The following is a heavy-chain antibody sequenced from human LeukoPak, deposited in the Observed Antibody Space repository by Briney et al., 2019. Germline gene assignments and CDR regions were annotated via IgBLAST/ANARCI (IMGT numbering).Heavy chain of an antibody. V-gene: IGHV1-18*01. D-gene: IGHD5-24*01. CDR1: GYTFTSYG. CDR2: ISVYNGNT. J-gene: IGHJ4*02. Sequence: ASVKVSCKASGYTFTSYGISWVRQAPGQGLEWMGWISVYNGNTNYAQKFQDRVTMTTDTSTSTAYMELRSLRSDDTAVYYCARGREPEMATTPPGYWGQGTLVTVSS. CDR3: ARGREPEMATTPPGY.